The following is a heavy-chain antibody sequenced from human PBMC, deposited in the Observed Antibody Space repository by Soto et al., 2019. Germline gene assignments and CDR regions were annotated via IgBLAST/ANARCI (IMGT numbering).Heavy chain of an antibody. Sequence: SESLSLTCSVYGWSLSGYYWSWIRQPPGKGLEWIGEINHSGSTNYNPSLKSRVTISVDTSKNQFSLKLSSVTAADTAVYYCARGGVLRYFDLRNWFDPWGQGTLVTVSS. D-gene: IGHD3-9*01. V-gene: IGHV4-34*01. CDR1: GWSLSGYY. J-gene: IGHJ5*02. CDR3: ARGGVLRYFDLRNWFDP. CDR2: INHSGST.